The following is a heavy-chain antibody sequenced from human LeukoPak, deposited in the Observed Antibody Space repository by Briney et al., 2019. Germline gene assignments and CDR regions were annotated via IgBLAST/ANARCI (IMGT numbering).Heavy chain of an antibody. V-gene: IGHV4-39*07. J-gene: IGHJ4*02. CDR3: ARVVPSYYFDY. CDR1: GGSISSSSYY. Sequence: DLSETLSLTCTVSGGSISSSSYYWGWIRQPPGKGLEWIRSIYYSGSTYYNPSLKSRVTISVDTSKNQFSLKLSSVTATDTAVYYCARVVPSYYFDYWGQGTLVTVSS. CDR2: IYYSGST.